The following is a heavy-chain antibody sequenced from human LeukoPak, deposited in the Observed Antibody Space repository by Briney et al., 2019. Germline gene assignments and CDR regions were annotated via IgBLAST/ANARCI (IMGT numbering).Heavy chain of an antibody. D-gene: IGHD3-3*01. CDR3: ARVGVGIYDFWSGYFRDP. J-gene: IGHJ5*02. V-gene: IGHV1-18*01. CDR2: ISAYNGNT. CDR1: DYTFTSYG. Sequence: ASVTVSCKASDYTFTSYGISWVRQAPGQGLEWMGWISAYNGNTNYAQKLQGRVTMTTDTSTSTAYMELRSLRSDDTAVYYCARVGVGIYDFWSGYFRDPWGQGTLVTVSS.